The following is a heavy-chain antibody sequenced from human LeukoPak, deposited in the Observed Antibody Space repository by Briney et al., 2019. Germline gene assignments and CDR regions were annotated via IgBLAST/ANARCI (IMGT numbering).Heavy chain of an antibody. J-gene: IGHJ4*02. Sequence: GGSLRLSCAASGFPFNSYWMNWVRQAPGKGLEWVSSISSSSSYIYYADSVKGRFTIPRDNAKNSLYLQMNSLRAEDTAVYYCARAPPRYCSSTSCYTFDYWGQGTLVTVSS. V-gene: IGHV3-21*01. CDR2: ISSSSSYI. CDR3: ARAPPRYCSSTSCYTFDY. CDR1: GFPFNSYW. D-gene: IGHD2-2*02.